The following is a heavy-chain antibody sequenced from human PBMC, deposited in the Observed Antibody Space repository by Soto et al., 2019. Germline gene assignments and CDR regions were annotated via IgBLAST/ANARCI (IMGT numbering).Heavy chain of an antibody. V-gene: IGHV1-69*17. CDR3: ARGKSYYGSARGIYDYYSLAV. CDR1: GGTFSSYA. J-gene: IGHJ6*02. D-gene: IGHD3-10*01. Sequence: QVQLVQTGAEVKKPGSSVRVSCKSSGGTFSSYAVSWVRQAPGQGLEWMGGIIPVFGIATYAQEFQGRVNITTDKSTHTAYMELSSLRSDDTAVFYCARGKSYYGSARGIYDYYSLAVGGQGTTVTVSS. CDR2: IIPVFGIA.